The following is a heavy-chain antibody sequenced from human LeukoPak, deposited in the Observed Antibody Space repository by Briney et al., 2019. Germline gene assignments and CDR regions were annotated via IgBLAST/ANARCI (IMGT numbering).Heavy chain of an antibody. Sequence: GSSVKVSCKASGGTFSSYTISWVRQAPGQGLEWMGRIIPILGIANYAQKLQGRVTMTTDTSTSTAYMELRSLRSDDTAVYYCAREWGAVAGTFDYWGQGTLVTVSS. CDR3: AREWGAVAGTFDY. CDR1: GGTFSSYT. D-gene: IGHD6-19*01. J-gene: IGHJ4*02. CDR2: IIPILGIA. V-gene: IGHV1-69*04.